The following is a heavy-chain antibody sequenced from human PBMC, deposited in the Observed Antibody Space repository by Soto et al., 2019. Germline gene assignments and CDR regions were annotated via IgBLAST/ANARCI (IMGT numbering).Heavy chain of an antibody. CDR1: GFPFATSA. Sequence: EVRLLESGGGLVQPGGSLRLSCAASGFPFATSAMIWVRQAPGKGPEWLSLISGGGDLAYYAESVKGRFTSSRDNSKNTLYLQMTFLRVEDKAVYYCANYSGDFPVYNGLNVWGQGITVTVSS. D-gene: IGHD1-26*01. J-gene: IGHJ6*02. CDR3: ANYSGDFPVYNGLNV. V-gene: IGHV3-23*01. CDR2: ISGGGDLA.